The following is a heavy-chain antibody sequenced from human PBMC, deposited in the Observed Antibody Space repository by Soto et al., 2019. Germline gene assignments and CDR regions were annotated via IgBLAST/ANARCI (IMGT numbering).Heavy chain of an antibody. Sequence: GGSLRLSCAASGFTFSSYAMSWVRQAPGKGLEWVSAISGSGGSTYYADSVKGRFTISRDNSKNTLYLQMNSLRAEDTAVYYCARSPARGGFDWLFADYWGQGTLVTVSS. D-gene: IGHD3-9*01. CDR3: ARSPARGGFDWLFADY. J-gene: IGHJ4*02. CDR2: ISGSGGST. V-gene: IGHV3-23*01. CDR1: GFTFSSYA.